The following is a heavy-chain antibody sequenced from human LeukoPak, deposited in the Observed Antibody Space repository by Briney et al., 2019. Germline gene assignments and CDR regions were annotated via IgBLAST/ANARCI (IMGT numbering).Heavy chain of an antibody. D-gene: IGHD2-2*02. CDR2: FDPEDGET. CDR1: GYTLTELS. J-gene: IGHJ3*02. V-gene: IGHV1-24*01. CDR3: ATLGSRHCSSSSCYIFDAFDI. Sequence: ASVKVSCKVSGYTLTELSMHWVRQAPGKGLEWMGGFDPEDGETIYAQKFQGRVPMTEDTSTDTAYLEQSSLRSEDTAVYYCATLGSRHCSSSSCYIFDAFDIWGQGTMVTVSS.